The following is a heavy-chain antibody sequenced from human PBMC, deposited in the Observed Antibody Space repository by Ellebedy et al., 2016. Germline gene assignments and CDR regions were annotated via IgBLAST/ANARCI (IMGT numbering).Heavy chain of an antibody. V-gene: IGHV3-30*03. CDR3: AGGLVLTNRNWFDP. CDR2: ISYDGNRK. J-gene: IGHJ5*02. D-gene: IGHD3-9*01. Sequence: GESLKISXAASGFTFSSQSMHWVRQAPGKGLEWVSVISYDGNRKYYADSVKGRFTISRDNSNSTVYLHMNSLKAEDTAMYYCAGGLVLTNRNWFDPWGQGTLVTVSS. CDR1: GFTFSSQS.